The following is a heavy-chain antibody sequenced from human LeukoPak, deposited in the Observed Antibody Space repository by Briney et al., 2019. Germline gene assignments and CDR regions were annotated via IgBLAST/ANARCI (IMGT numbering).Heavy chain of an antibody. CDR3: ARVNDFWSGYQIDY. CDR1: GFTFVTYG. J-gene: IGHJ4*02. Sequence: GGSLRLSCAASGFTFVTYGMHWVRQAPGKGLEWVTFIRYDGTNKYYADSVKGRFTISRDNSKNTLYLQMNTLRPEDTAVYYCARVNDFWSGYQIDYWGQGTLVTVSS. CDR2: IRYDGTNK. V-gene: IGHV3-30*02. D-gene: IGHD3-3*01.